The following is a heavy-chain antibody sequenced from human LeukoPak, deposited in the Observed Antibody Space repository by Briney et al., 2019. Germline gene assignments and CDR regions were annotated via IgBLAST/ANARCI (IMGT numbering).Heavy chain of an antibody. Sequence: GRSLRLSCAASGFTFSSYGMHWVRQAPGKGLEWVAVISYDGSNKYYADSVKGRFTISRDNSKNTLYLQMNSLRAEDTAVYYCARDPAYYDFWSAGGDAFDIWGQGTMVTVSS. CDR2: ISYDGSNK. CDR3: ARDPAYYDFWSAGGDAFDI. CDR1: GFTFSSYG. V-gene: IGHV3-30*03. J-gene: IGHJ3*02. D-gene: IGHD3-3*01.